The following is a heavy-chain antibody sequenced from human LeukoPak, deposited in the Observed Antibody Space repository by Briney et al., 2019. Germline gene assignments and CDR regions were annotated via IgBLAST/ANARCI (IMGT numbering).Heavy chain of an antibody. CDR3: AKSSYYDSSGSYREYYFDY. Sequence: GGSLRLSCVASGFSFNNFGMSWVRQAPGRGLEWVSSISGTGGSTHYADSVKGRFTISRDNSKNTLYLQMNSLRAGDTAVYYCAKSSYYDSSGSYREYYFDYWGQGTLVPVSS. V-gene: IGHV3-23*01. CDR1: GFSFNNFG. CDR2: ISGTGGST. J-gene: IGHJ4*02. D-gene: IGHD3-22*01.